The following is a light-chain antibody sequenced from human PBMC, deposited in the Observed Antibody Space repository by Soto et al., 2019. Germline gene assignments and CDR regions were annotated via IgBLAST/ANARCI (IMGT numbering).Light chain of an antibody. Sequence: DIQMTKSPSSLSASVGDRVTITCRASQGISNYLAWYQQKPGKVPRLLIYSVSNLESVVPSRFSGSGSGTDFTLTISSLQPGDVATDYCQKYDSAPVTFGGGTKVEIK. CDR2: SVS. V-gene: IGKV1-27*01. CDR1: QGISNY. CDR3: QKYDSAPVT. J-gene: IGKJ4*01.